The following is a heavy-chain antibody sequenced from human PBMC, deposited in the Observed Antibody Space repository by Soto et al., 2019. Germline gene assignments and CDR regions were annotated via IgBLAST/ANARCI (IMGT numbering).Heavy chain of an antibody. CDR3: ARDKITGLFDY. V-gene: IGHV4-59*12. CDR2: IYYSGST. CDR1: GDSISSYY. Sequence: PSETLSLTCAVSGDSISSYYCMWIRQPPGKGLEWIGYIYYSGSTNYNPSLKSRVTISVDTSKNQFSLKLTSVTAADTAVYYCARDKITGLFDYWGQGTLVTVSS. J-gene: IGHJ4*02. D-gene: IGHD2-8*02.